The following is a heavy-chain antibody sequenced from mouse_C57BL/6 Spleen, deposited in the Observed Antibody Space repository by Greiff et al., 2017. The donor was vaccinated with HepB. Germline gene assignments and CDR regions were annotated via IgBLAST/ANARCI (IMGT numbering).Heavy chain of an antibody. Sequence: VQLKQSGPELVKPGASVKISCKASGYTFTDYYMNWVKQSHGKSLEWIGDINPNNGGTSYNQKFKGKATLTVDKSSSTAYMELRSLTSEDSAVYYCARGRDYDYGGYWGQGTTLTVSS. D-gene: IGHD2-4*01. V-gene: IGHV1-26*01. CDR2: INPNNGGT. CDR1: GYTFTDYY. CDR3: ARGRDYDYGGY. J-gene: IGHJ2*01.